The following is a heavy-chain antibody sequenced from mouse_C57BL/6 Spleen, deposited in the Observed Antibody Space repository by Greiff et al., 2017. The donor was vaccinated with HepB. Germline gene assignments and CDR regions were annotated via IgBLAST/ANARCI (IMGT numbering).Heavy chain of an antibody. CDR1: GYTFTSYW. D-gene: IGHD1-1*01. V-gene: IGHV1-53*01. CDR3: ARLRYYYGSVDYYAMDY. J-gene: IGHJ4*01. Sequence: VQLQQSGTELVKPGASVKLSCKASGYTFTSYWMHWVKQRPGQGLEWIGNINPSNGGTNYNEKFKSKATLTVDKSSSTAYMQLSSLTSEDSAVYYCARLRYYYGSVDYYAMDYWGQGTSVTVSS. CDR2: INPSNGGT.